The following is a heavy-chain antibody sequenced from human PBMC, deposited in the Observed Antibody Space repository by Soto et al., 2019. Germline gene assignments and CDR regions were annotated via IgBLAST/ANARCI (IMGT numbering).Heavy chain of an antibody. V-gene: IGHV4-59*08. D-gene: IGHD3-10*01. Sequence: QVQLQESGPGLVKPSETLSLTCTVSGGSIRSYYWTWIRQPPGKGLEWIGYIYYSGSTSYNPSLKSRVTISVDTSKNQFSLKLSSVTAADTAVYYCARLLWSHSNWFDPLGPGNPGHRLL. CDR3: ARLLWSHSNWFDP. CDR1: GGSIRSYY. CDR2: IYYSGST. J-gene: IGHJ5*02.